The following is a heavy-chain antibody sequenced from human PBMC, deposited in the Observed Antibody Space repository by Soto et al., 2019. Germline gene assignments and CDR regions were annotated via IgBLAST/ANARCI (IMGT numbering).Heavy chain of an antibody. CDR2: IYYSGST. V-gene: IGHV4-59*01. J-gene: IGHJ5*02. D-gene: IGHD6-13*01. CDR1: GGSISSYY. Sequence: QVQLQESGPGLVKPSETLSLTCTVSGGSISSYYWSWIRQPPGKGLEWIGYIYYSGSTNYNPSLKRRVTISVDTSKNQFSLKLSSVTAADTAVYYCARAGYSSSWYSGGNNWFDPWGQGTLVTVSS. CDR3: ARAGYSSSWYSGGNNWFDP.